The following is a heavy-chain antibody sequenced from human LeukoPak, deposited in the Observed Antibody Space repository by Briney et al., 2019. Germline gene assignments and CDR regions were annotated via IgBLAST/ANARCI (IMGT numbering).Heavy chain of an antibody. Sequence: ASVRVSCKASGYTLTSYDINWVRQAPGQGLEWMGWMNPNSGNTGYAQKFQGRVTITRNTSISTAYMELSSLRSEDTAVYYCARSGGYYYYYYYMDVWGKGTTVTVSS. V-gene: IGHV1-8*03. CDR1: GYTLTSYD. D-gene: IGHD3-16*01. CDR3: ARSGGYYYYYYYMDV. CDR2: MNPNSGNT. J-gene: IGHJ6*03.